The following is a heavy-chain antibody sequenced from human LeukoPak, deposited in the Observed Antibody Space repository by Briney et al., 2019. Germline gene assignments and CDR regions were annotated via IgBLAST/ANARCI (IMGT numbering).Heavy chain of an antibody. CDR1: GGSISSGGYS. V-gene: IGHV4-30-2*01. Sequence: PSETLSLTCAVSGGSISSGGYSWSWIRQPPGKGLEWIGYIYHSGSTYYNPSLKSRVTISVDRSKNQFSLKLSSVTAADTAVYYCARVSYYYYGMDVWGQGTTVTVSS. J-gene: IGHJ6*02. CDR2: IYHSGST. CDR3: ARVSYYYYGMDV.